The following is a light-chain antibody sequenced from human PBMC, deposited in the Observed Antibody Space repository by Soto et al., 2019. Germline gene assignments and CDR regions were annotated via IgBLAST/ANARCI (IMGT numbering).Light chain of an antibody. CDR1: QSVLYSSNNNNY. J-gene: IGKJ2*01. V-gene: IGKV4-1*01. CDR3: QQYYSTPYT. CDR2: WAS. Sequence: DIVMTQSPDSLAVSLGERATINCKSSQSVLYSSNNNNYLAWYQQKPGQPPKLLIYWASTRESGVPDRFSGSGSGTDFTHTISSLQAEDVAVYYCQQYYSTPYTFGQGTKLEIK.